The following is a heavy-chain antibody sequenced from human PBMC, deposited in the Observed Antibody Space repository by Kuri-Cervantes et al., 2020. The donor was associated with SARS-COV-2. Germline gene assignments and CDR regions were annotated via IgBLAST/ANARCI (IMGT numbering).Heavy chain of an antibody. V-gene: IGHV1-18*01. CDR3: ARSLVVPAANWFDP. CDR2: ISAYNGNT. CDR1: GYTFTSYG. Sequence: ASVKVSCKASGYTFTSYGISWVRQAPGQGLEWMGWISAYNGNTNYAQKLQDRVTMTTDTSTSTAYMELRSLRSDDTAVYYCARSLVVPAANWFDPWGQGTLVTVSS. J-gene: IGHJ5*02. D-gene: IGHD2-2*01.